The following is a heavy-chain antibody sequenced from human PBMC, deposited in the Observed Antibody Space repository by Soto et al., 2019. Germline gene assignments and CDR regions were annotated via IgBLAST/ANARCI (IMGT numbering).Heavy chain of an antibody. J-gene: IGHJ4*02. CDR1: GFTFSSYA. V-gene: IGHV3-23*01. Sequence: QPGGSLRLSCAASGFTFSSYAMSWVRQAPGKGLEWVSAISGSGGSTYYADSVKGRFTISRDNSKNTLYLQMNSLRAEDTAVYYCAKISPYCSSTSCFVDYWGQGTLVTVSS. D-gene: IGHD2-2*01. CDR2: ISGSGGST. CDR3: AKISPYCSSTSCFVDY.